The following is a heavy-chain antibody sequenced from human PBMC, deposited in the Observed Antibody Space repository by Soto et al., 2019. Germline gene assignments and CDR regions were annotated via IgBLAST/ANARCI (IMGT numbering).Heavy chain of an antibody. J-gene: IGHJ5*02. CDR3: AHRPVYAQDWFDP. CDR2: INFKDEK. D-gene: IGHD2-8*01. Sequence: QITLKESGPTLVKPTQTLTLTCTFSGLSLSTGGVAVGWIRQPPGKALEWLAVINFKDEKRYSPSLKSRLTITKDTSKNQVVLIMTHMDPVDTATYYCAHRPVYAQDWFDPWGQGILVTVSS. V-gene: IGHV2-5*01. CDR1: GLSLSTGGVA.